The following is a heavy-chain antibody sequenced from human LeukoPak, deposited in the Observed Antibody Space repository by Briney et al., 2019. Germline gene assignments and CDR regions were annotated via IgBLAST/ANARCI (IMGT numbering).Heavy chain of an antibody. CDR1: GYSFTSYW. D-gene: IGHD3-16*02. CDR3: ARLHDYVWGSYPDDY. Sequence: GESLRISCKGSGYSFTSYWISWVRQMPGKGLEWMGRTDPSDSYTNYSPSFQGHVTISADKSISTAYLQWSSLKASDTAMYYCARLHDYVWGSYPDDYWGQGTLVTVSS. J-gene: IGHJ4*02. V-gene: IGHV5-10-1*01. CDR2: TDPSDSYT.